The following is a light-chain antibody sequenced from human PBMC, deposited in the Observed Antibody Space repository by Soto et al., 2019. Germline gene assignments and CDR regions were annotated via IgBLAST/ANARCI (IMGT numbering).Light chain of an antibody. Sequence: EIVLTQSPATLSLSPGDRATLSCRASQSVSTSLAWYQQKPGQAPRLLIYDASSRATGIPARFSGSGSGTEFPLTSSSLEPEVFAVYYCQQRSNWPVTFGQGTRVEIK. CDR3: QQRSNWPVT. CDR2: DAS. J-gene: IGKJ1*01. V-gene: IGKV3-11*01. CDR1: QSVSTS.